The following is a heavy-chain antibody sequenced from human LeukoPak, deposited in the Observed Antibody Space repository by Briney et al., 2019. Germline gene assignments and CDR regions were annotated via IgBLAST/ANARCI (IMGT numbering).Heavy chain of an antibody. CDR2: ISSGSSTI. CDR1: GFTFCSNS. D-gene: IGHD5-12*01. CDR3: ARGGYDYNALFDH. V-gene: IGHV3-48*01. Sequence: GSLRLSCSASGFTFCSNSMNWQPQGQGQGREWGTYISSGSSTIYYADSVKGRFTISRDNTKNSLYLQVNSLRAEDTAVYYCARGGYDYNALFDHWGQGTLVTVSS. J-gene: IGHJ4*02.